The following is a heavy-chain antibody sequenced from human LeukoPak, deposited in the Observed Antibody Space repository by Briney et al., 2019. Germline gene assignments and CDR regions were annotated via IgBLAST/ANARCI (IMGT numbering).Heavy chain of an antibody. CDR1: GGSFSGYY. V-gene: IGHV4-34*01. CDR2: INHSGST. Sequence: PSETLSLTCAVYGGSFSGYYWSWIRQPPGKGLEWIGEINHSGSTNYNPSLKSRVTISVDTSKNQFSLKLSSVTAADTAVYYCARGWLRSTIVVVPAAMNWARGWFDPWGQGTLVTVSS. CDR3: ARGWLRSTIVVVPAAMNWARGWFDP. J-gene: IGHJ5*02. D-gene: IGHD2-2*01.